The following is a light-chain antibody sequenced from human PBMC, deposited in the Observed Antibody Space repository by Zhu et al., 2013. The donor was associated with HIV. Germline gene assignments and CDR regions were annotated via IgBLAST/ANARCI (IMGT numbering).Light chain of an antibody. CDR1: QSVLYSSNGNNY. CDR3: QQYYSTPLT. V-gene: IGKV4-1*01. J-gene: IGKJ4*01. Sequence: DIVMTQSTDSLTVSLGERATINCKSSQSVLYSSNGNNYLAWYQQKPGQPPKLLIYWASTRESGVPDRFSGSGSGTDFTLTISSLQAEDVAVYYCQQYYSTPLTFGGGTKVEI. CDR2: WAS.